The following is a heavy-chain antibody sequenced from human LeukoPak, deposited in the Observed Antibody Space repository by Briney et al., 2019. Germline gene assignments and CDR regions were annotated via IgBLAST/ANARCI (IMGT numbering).Heavy chain of an antibody. J-gene: IGHJ6*03. Sequence: GGSLRLSCAASGFTVSSNYMSWVRQAPGKGLEWVSVIYSGGSTYYADSVKGRFTLSRDNSKNTLYLQMNSLRAEDTAMYYCARANGGYDYYYYYYMDVWGKGTTVTVSS. CDR3: ARANGGYDYYYYYYMDV. D-gene: IGHD5-12*01. CDR1: GFTVSSNY. V-gene: IGHV3-53*01. CDR2: IYSGGST.